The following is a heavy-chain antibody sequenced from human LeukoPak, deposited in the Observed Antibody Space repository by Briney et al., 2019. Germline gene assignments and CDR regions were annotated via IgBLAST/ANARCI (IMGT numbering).Heavy chain of an antibody. CDR1: GGSISSYY. V-gene: IGHV4-59*01. CDR2: IHHSGST. J-gene: IGHJ3*02. D-gene: IGHD2-2*01. Sequence: SETLSLTCSASGGSISSYYWSWIRQPPGKRLEWIGDIHHSGSTHYNPSLKSRATISMDTSKNQFSLKLSSVTVADTAVYYCARETSWLGGDAFDIWGPGTMVSVSS. CDR3: ARETSWLGGDAFDI.